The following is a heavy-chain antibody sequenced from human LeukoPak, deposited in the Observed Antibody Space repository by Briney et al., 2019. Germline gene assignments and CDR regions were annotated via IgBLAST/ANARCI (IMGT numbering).Heavy chain of an antibody. D-gene: IGHD1-26*01. J-gene: IGHJ4*02. V-gene: IGHV4-34*01. Sequence: SETLSLTCAVYGGSFSGYYWSWIRQPPGKGLEWIGEINHSGGTNYNPSLKSRVTISVDTSNNQFSLKLSSVTAADTAVYYCTRGGWEVRFDYWGQGTLVTVSS. CDR1: GGSFSGYY. CDR3: TRGGWEVRFDY. CDR2: INHSGGT.